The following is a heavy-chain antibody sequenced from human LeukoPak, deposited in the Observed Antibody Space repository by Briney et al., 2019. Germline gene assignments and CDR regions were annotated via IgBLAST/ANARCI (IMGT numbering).Heavy chain of an antibody. J-gene: IGHJ4*02. Sequence: VASVKVSCKALGYSLTNYYVHWVRQTPGQGLEWMGEINPSGGSTSYAQKFQGRITVTRDTYTNTVYMDLSSLRSEDTATYYCARGAPTTRIGAGRFDYWGQGSLLTVAS. CDR2: INPSGGST. V-gene: IGHV1-46*01. CDR1: GYSLTNYY. CDR3: ARGAPTTRIGAGRFDY. D-gene: IGHD5-12*01.